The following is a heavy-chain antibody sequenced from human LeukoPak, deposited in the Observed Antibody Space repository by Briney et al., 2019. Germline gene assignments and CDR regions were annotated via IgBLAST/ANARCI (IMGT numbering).Heavy chain of an antibody. V-gene: IGHV1-8*03. CDR3: ARSGPSDYYDSSGPILYN. CDR2: MNPNSGNT. CDR1: GYTFTSYD. D-gene: IGHD3-22*01. J-gene: IGHJ4*02. Sequence: ASVKVSCKASGYTFTSYDINWVRQATGQGLEWMGWMNPNSGNTGYAQKFQGRVTITRNTSISTAYMELGSLRSEDTAVYYCARSGPSDYYDSSGPILYNWGQGTLVTVSS.